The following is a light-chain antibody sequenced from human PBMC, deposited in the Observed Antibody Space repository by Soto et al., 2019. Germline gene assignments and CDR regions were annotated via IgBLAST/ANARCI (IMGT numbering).Light chain of an antibody. J-gene: IGLJ1*01. CDR1: SSDVGGYNY. Sequence: QSVLTQPASVSGSPGQSITLSCTGTSSDVGGYNYVSWYQQHPGEAPKLMIYEVSYRPSGVSNRFSGSKSGNTASLTISGLQAEDEADYYCSSYTSSYTLYVFGTGTKVTVL. CDR2: EVS. CDR3: SSYTSSYTLYV. V-gene: IGLV2-14*01.